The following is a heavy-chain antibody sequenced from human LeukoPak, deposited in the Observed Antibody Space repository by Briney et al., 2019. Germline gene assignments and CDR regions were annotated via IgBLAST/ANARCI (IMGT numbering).Heavy chain of an antibody. J-gene: IGHJ3*02. V-gene: IGHV1-2*02. CDR2: TTPYSGGT. CDR3: AREFNTYYYGSGSHDAFDI. CDR1: GYTFTDYY. D-gene: IGHD3-10*01. Sequence: ASVKVSCKASGYTFTDYYIHWVRQAPGQGLEWMGWTTPYSGGTDYAQKFQGRVTMTMDTSISTVYMELSRLRSDDTAVYYCAREFNTYYYGSGSHDAFDIWGQGTEVTVS.